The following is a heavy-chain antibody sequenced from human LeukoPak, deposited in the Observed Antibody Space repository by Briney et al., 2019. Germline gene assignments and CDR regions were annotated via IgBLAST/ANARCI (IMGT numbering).Heavy chain of an antibody. CDR2: ISGSSSDI. CDR3: ARGDLTGDEY. J-gene: IGHJ4*02. CDR1: GFTFSSYS. D-gene: IGHD7-27*01. Sequence: GGSLRLSCAASGFTFSSYSINWVRQSPGKGLEWVSSISGSSSDIHYADSVKGRFTISRDNAKNSLYLQMNSLRAEDTAVYYCARGDLTGDEYWGQGTLVTVSS. V-gene: IGHV3-21*01.